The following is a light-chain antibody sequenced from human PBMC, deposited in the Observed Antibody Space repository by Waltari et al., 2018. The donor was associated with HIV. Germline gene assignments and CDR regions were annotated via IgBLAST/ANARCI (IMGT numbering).Light chain of an antibody. CDR1: ESITGW. J-gene: IGKJ1*01. V-gene: IGKV1-5*03. CDR3: QQYKSYSPWT. Sequence: DIQMTQSPSTLSAFVGDRVPMTCRASESITGWLAWYQQKPGKAPKLLIYKTSSLESGVPLRFSGSASGTEFTLTISSLQPDDFATYYCQQYKSYSPWTFGQGTKVEIK. CDR2: KTS.